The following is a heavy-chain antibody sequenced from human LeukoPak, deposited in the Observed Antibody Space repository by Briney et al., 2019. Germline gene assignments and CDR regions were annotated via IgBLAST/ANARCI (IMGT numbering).Heavy chain of an antibody. V-gene: IGHV4-59*01. CDR3: ARGPLTSGYFGYYYYYGMDV. J-gene: IGHJ6*02. CDR1: GGSISSYY. CDR2: IYYGGST. Sequence: SETLSLTCTVSGGSISSYYWSWIWQPPGKGLEWIGYIYYGGSTNYNPSLKSRVTISVDTSKNQFSLKLSSVTAADTAVYYCARGPLTSGYFGYYYYYGMDVWGQGTTVTVSS. D-gene: IGHD3-22*01.